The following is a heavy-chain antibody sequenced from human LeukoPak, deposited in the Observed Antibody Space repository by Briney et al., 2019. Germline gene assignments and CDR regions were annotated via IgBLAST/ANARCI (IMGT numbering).Heavy chain of an antibody. V-gene: IGHV4-34*01. CDR2: INHSGST. CDR1: GGSFSGYY. D-gene: IGHD3-3*01. Sequence: PSETLSLTCAVYGGSFSGYYWSWIRQPPGKGLEWIGEINHSGSTNYNPSLKSRVTISVDTSKNQFSLKLSSVTAADTAVYYCARDLRAYYDFSYGMDVWGQGTTVTVSS. CDR3: ARDLRAYYDFSYGMDV. J-gene: IGHJ6*02.